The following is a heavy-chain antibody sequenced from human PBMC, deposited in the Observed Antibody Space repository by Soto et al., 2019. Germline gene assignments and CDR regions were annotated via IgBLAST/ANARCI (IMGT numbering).Heavy chain of an antibody. Sequence: LSQTLSLTCAISVDSVSSNSAAWNWIRQSPSRGLEWLGRTYYRSKWYNDFAASVKSRVTISPDTAKNQFSLQLNSVTPEDAAVYYCARTVVSMSYNYFGIDVWGRGTTVTVSS. CDR3: ARTVVSMSYNYFGIDV. V-gene: IGHV6-1*01. J-gene: IGHJ6*02. CDR1: VDSVSSNSAA. CDR2: TYYRSKWYN. D-gene: IGHD6-6*01.